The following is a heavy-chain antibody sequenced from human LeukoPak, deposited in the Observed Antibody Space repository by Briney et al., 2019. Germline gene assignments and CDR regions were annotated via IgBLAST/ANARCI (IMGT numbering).Heavy chain of an antibody. J-gene: IGHJ4*02. V-gene: IGHV1-2*02. CDR1: GYTFTGYY. Sequence: ASVKVSCKASGYTFTGYYMHWVRQAPGQGLEWMGWINPNTGGTNYAQNFQGRVTMTRDTSISTAYMELSRLRSDDTAVYYCARAVCSDGSCYPDPPGVDFWGQGTLVTVSS. D-gene: IGHD2-15*01. CDR2: INPNTGGT. CDR3: ARAVCSDGSCYPDPPGVDF.